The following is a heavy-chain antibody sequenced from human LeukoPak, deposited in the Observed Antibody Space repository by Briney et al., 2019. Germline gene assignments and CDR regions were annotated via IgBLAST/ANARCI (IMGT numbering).Heavy chain of an antibody. CDR3: ARSKAYSGYFDY. D-gene: IGHD4-11*01. J-gene: IGHJ4*02. Sequence: SETLSLTCAVSGASISSYFWSWIRQPPGKGLEYIGYIGYSGSTNYNPSLKSRVTISVDTSKNQFSLKLTSVTAADTAVYYCARSKAYSGYFDYWGQGTLVTVSS. CDR1: GASISSYF. CDR2: IGYSGST. V-gene: IGHV4-59*08.